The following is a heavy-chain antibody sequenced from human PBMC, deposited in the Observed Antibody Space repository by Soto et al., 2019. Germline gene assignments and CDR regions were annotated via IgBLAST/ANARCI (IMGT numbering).Heavy chain of an antibody. CDR2: MNPSSGNT. V-gene: IGHV1-8*01. J-gene: IGHJ6*04. D-gene: IGHD6-6*01. CDR3: AKGLRSSSSESVDV. Sequence: WACHEKGQGLEWMGWMNPSSGNTGYAQKIQGRVTMTRDTSISTAYMELSDLRSEDTAVYYCAKGLRSSSSESVDVWGKGTTVTVSS.